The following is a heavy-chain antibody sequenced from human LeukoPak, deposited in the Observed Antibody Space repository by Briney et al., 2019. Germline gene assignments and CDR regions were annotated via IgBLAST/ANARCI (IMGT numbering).Heavy chain of an antibody. CDR1: GGTFSSYA. CDR2: IIPIFGTA. Sequence: ASVKVSCKASGGTFSSYAISWVRQAPGQGLEWMGGIIPIFGTANYAQKFQGRVTITADESTSTAYMELSSLRSEDTAVYYCARGSTTTDITGTPYFDYWGQGTLVTVSS. J-gene: IGHJ4*02. CDR3: ARGSTTTDITGTPYFDY. V-gene: IGHV1-69*01. D-gene: IGHD1-7*01.